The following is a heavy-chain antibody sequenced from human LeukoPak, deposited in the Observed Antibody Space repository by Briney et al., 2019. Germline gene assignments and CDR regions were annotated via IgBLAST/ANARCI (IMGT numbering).Heavy chain of an antibody. CDR1: GGSMSSGDYY. V-gene: IGHV4-30-4*01. CDR3: ARPYYYDSRIDP. D-gene: IGHD3-22*01. J-gene: IGHJ5*02. CDR2: MYYSGST. Sequence: PSQTLSLTCTVSGGSMSSGDYYWSWIRQPPGKGLEWIGYMYYSGSTYYNPSLKSRVTMSADTSKNQLSLKLSSVTAADTAVYYCARPYYYDSRIDPWGQGILVTVSS.